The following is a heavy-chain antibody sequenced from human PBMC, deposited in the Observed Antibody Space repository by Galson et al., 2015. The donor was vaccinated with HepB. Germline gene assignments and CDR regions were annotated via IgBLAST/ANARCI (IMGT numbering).Heavy chain of an antibody. CDR2: IRGSGSMI. V-gene: IGHV3-48*04. D-gene: IGHD3-3*01. J-gene: IGHJ3*01. CDR3: ARDRSPSYYNEESGYSDALDF. CDR1: GFSFSGYS. Sequence: SLRLSCAASGFSFSGYSMNWVRQAPGKGLEWISYIRGSGSMIHYADSVRGRFAISRDNARNSLYLQMNSQRVEDTAVYYCARDRSPSYYNEESGYSDALDFWGQGTMVTVSS.